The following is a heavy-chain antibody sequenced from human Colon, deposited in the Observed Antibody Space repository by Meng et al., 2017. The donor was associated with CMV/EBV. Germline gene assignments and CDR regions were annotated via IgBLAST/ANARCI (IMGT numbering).Heavy chain of an antibody. CDR3: ARARSPTHFDY. CDR1: GFTFGTYD. Sequence: GGSLRLSCTASGFTFGTYDFPWVRHPPGKGLEWVSSIGTVGDTYSIGSVKGRFIISREDAKNSVYLQMNALRDGDTGLYYCARARSPTHFDYWGQGALVTVSS. J-gene: IGHJ4*02. CDR2: IGTVGDT. V-gene: IGHV3-13*01.